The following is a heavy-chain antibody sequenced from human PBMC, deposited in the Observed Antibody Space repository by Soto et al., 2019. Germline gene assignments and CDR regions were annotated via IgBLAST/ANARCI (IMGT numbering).Heavy chain of an antibody. Sequence: EVQLVETGGGLMQPGGSLRLSSAASGFIVSNKHMGWVRQAPGKGLESVSILYTDDRTYYADSVKGRFTISRDNSKNTVSLQMNGLRDEDTAMYYCVGAAPGDWGQGTPVTVSS. CDR3: VGAAPGD. CDR2: LYTDDRT. V-gene: IGHV3-53*05. D-gene: IGHD3-16*01. CDR1: GFIVSNKH. J-gene: IGHJ4*02.